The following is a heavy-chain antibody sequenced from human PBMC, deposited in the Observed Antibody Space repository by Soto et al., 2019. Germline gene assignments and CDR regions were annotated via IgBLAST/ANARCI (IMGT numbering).Heavy chain of an antibody. CDR2: ISSGGST. J-gene: IGHJ4*02. CDR1: GFTFSNYA. CDR3: AKDHFGLAD. D-gene: IGHD3-16*01. Sequence: GGSLRLSCAASGFTFSNYAMTWVRQAPGKGLEWGSAISSGGSTYYADSVKGRFTISRDNSKNTLHLQMNSLRAEDTAVYYCAKDHFGLADWGQGTLVTVSS. V-gene: IGHV3-23*01.